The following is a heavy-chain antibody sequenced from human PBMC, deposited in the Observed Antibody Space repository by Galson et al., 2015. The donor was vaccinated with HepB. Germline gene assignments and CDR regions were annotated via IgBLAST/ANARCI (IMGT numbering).Heavy chain of an antibody. Sequence: SLRLSCAASGFTFSSYAMHWVRQAPGKGLEWVAVISYDGSNKYYADSVKGRFTISRDSSKNTLYLQMNSLRAEDTAVYYCARVRGSSDYWGQGTLVTVSS. J-gene: IGHJ4*02. CDR1: GFTFSSYA. CDR3: ARVRGSSDY. CDR2: ISYDGSNK. D-gene: IGHD2-15*01. V-gene: IGHV3-30-3*01.